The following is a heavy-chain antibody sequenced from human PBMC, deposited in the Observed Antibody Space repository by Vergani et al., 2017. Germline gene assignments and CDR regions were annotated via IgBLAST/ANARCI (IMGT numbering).Heavy chain of an antibody. CDR3: AREAALGMVNWFDP. CDR1: GFTFSSYS. CDR2: ISSSSSTI. V-gene: IGHV3-48*01. D-gene: IGHD4/OR15-4a*01. Sequence: EVQLVGSGGGLVQPGGSLRLSCAASGFTFSSYSMNWVRQAPGKGLEWVSYISSSSSTIYYADSVKGRFTISRDNAKNSLYLQMNSLRAEDTAVYYCAREAALGMVNWFDPWGQGTLVTVSS. J-gene: IGHJ5*02.